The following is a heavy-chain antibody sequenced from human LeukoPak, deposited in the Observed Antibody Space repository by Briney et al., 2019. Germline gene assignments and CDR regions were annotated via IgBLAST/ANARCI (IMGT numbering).Heavy chain of an antibody. CDR2: MNPNSYNT. CDR1: GYTFTSYD. CDR3: ARVRHYYDSSGYYPPFDY. V-gene: IGHV1-8*01. Sequence: ASVKVSCKASGYTFTSYDINWVRQATGQGLEWMGWMNPNSYNTGYAQKFQGRVTMTRNTSISTAYMELNSLRSEDTAVYYCARVRHYYDSSGYYPPFDYWGQGTLVTVSS. D-gene: IGHD3-22*01. J-gene: IGHJ4*02.